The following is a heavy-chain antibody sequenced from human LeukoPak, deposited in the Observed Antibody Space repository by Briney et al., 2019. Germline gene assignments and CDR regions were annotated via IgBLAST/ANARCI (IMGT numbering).Heavy chain of an antibody. CDR3: ARGVTLPYYFDY. V-gene: IGHV4-59*12. CDR1: GGSISSYY. J-gene: IGHJ4*02. Sequence: SETLSLTCTVSGGSISSYYWSWIRQPPGKGLEWIGYIYHSGSTYYNPSLKSRVTISVDRSKNQFSLKLSSVTAADTAVYYCARGVTLPYYFDYWGQGTLVTVSS. CDR2: IYHSGST. D-gene: IGHD5-18*01.